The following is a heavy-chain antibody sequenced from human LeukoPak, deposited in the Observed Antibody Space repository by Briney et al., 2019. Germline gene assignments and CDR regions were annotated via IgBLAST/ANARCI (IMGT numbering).Heavy chain of an antibody. CDR3: AKETSSGNFVTIDC. Sequence: GGSLRLSCAASGFTFRDYVMSWVRQVPGKGLEWVSAITGDGGGTNHAGSVKGRFTISRDNSRNTLYLQMNSLRAEDTAVYYCAKETSSGNFVTIDCWGQGTLVTVSS. CDR2: ITGDGGGT. J-gene: IGHJ4*02. D-gene: IGHD1-26*01. CDR1: GFTFRDYV. V-gene: IGHV3-23*01.